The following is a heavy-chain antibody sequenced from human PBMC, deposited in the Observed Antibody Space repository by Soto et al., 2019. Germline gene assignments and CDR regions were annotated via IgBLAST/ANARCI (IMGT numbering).Heavy chain of an antibody. J-gene: IGHJ4*02. V-gene: IGHV4-59*01. CDR1: GGSISTYY. CDR3: ARFRFSSGWYDYFDD. D-gene: IGHD6-19*01. Sequence: SETLSLTCTVSGGSISTYYWSWIRQPPGKGLEWIGYIHNSGSTKYNPSLKSRVTISVDTSKNHFSLKLSSVTAADTAMYYCARFRFSSGWYDYFDDWGQGSLVTGSS. CDR2: IHNSGST.